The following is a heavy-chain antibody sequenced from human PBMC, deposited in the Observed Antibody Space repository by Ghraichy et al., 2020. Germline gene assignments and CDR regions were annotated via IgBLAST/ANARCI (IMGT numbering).Heavy chain of an antibody. CDR1: GGSINTYY. D-gene: IGHD3-16*01. Sequence: SETLSLTCTVSGGSINTYYWSWIRQPPGKGLEWIGYIYYSGNTNYNPSLKSRVTISVDTSKNQFSLKLSSVTAADTAMYYCARMNLMGWGSFDIWGQGTMVTVSS. CDR3: ARMNLMGWGSFDI. V-gene: IGHV4-59*08. CDR2: IYYSGNT. J-gene: IGHJ3*02.